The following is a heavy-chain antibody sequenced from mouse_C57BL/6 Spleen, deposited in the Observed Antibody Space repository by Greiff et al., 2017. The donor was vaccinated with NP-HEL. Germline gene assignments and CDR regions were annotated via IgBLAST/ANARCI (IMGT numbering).Heavy chain of an antibody. CDR3: ARSYHRRFAY. CDR2: IYPGDGDT. CDR1: GYAFSSSW. J-gene: IGHJ3*01. V-gene: IGHV1-82*01. Sequence: QVQLKESGPELVKPGASVKISCKASGYAFSSSWMNWVKQRPGKGLEWIGRIYPGDGDTNYNGKFKGKATLTADKSSSTAYMQLSSLTSEDSAVYFCARSYHRRFAYWGQGTLVTVSA. D-gene: IGHD2-14*01.